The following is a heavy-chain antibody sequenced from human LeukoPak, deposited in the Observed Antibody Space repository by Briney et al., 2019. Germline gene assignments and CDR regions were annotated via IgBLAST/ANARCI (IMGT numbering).Heavy chain of an antibody. Sequence: SETLSLTCTVSGGSISSYYWSWIRQPPGKGLEWIVYIYYSGSTNYNPSLKSRVTISVDTSKNQFSLKLSSVTAADTAVYYCARVISSGWYDYFDYWGQGTLVTVSS. V-gene: IGHV4-59*01. CDR3: ARVISSGWYDYFDY. J-gene: IGHJ4*02. CDR2: IYYSGST. D-gene: IGHD6-19*01. CDR1: GGSISSYY.